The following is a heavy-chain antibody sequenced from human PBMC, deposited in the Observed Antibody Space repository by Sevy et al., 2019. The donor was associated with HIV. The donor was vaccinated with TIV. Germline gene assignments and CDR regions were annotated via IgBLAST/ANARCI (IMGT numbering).Heavy chain of an antibody. CDR1: GFTFSNAW. CDR2: IKSKTDGGTK. D-gene: IGHD2-2*01. J-gene: IGHJ4*02. Sequence: GGSLRLSCAASGFTFSNAWMSWVRQAPGKGLEWVGRIKSKTDGGTKDYAAPGKGRFTTSRDDSKNTLYLQMSSLKTEETAVYYCTTDLDCSSTSCYVYWGQGTLVTVSS. CDR3: TTDLDCSSTSCYVY. V-gene: IGHV3-15*01.